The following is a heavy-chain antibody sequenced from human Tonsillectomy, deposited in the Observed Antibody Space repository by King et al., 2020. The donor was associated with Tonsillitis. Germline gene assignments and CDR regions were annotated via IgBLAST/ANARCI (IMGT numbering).Heavy chain of an antibody. CDR2: IKEEGSEQ. V-gene: IGHV3-7*01. J-gene: IGHJ4*02. CDR1: GFTFSSYW. D-gene: IGHD1-26*01. CDR3: TRDPAPCGL. Sequence: VQLVESGGGLVQPGGSLRLSCAASGFTFSSYWMSWVRQPPGKGLEWVANIKEEGSEQSYVDSVKGRFTISRDNAKNSLYLQMTSLRDEDTAVYYCTRDPAPCGLWGQGTLVTVSS.